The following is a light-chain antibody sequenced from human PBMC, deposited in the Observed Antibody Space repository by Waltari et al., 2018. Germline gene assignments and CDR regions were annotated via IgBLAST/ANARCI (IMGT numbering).Light chain of an antibody. CDR3: MQAVDTPRIT. J-gene: IGKJ4*01. CDR1: QSLLHSNGYNY. Sequence: DIVMTQSPLSLPVTPGESASISCRSSQSLLHSNGYNYLHWYLQKPGQSPQLLIYLGSNRASGVPDRFSGSGSGTDFTLKISRVEAEDVGLYYCMQAVDTPRITFGGGTKVEIK. V-gene: IGKV2-28*01. CDR2: LGS.